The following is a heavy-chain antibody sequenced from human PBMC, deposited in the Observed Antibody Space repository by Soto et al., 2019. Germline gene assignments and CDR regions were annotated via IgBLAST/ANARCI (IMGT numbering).Heavy chain of an antibody. CDR2: IYYSGST. CDR1: GGSISSYY. J-gene: IGHJ4*02. V-gene: IGHV4-59*01. CDR3: ARFTVTKAFWDY. Sequence: LSLTCTVSGGSISSYYWSWIRQPPGKGLEWIGYIYYSGSTNYNPSLKSRVTISVDTSKNQFSLKLSSVTAADTAVYYCARFTVTKAFWDYWGQGTLVTVSS. D-gene: IGHD4-17*01.